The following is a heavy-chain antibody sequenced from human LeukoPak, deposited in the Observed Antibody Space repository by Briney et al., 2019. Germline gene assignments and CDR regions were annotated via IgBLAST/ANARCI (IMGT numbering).Heavy chain of an antibody. J-gene: IGHJ4*02. D-gene: IGHD6-19*01. CDR3: ARVDSGWIDY. Sequence: PSETLSLTCAVSGGSISSGGYYWSWIRQPPGKGLEWIGYIYYSGSTNYNPSLKSRVTISVDTSKNQFSLKLSSVTAADTAVYYCARVDSGWIDYWGQGTLVTVSS. CDR1: GGSISSGGYY. V-gene: IGHV4-61*08. CDR2: IYYSGST.